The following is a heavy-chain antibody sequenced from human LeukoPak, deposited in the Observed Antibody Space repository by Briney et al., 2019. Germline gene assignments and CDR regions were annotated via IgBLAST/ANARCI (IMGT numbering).Heavy chain of an antibody. J-gene: IGHJ4*02. CDR3: ARGLDCRSTSCYLDN. CDR2: IKQDGSEK. V-gene: IGHV3-7*01. D-gene: IGHD2-2*01. Sequence: GGSLRLSCTASGFIFSNYWMTWVRQAPGKGLEWVANIKQDGSEKFYVDSVKGRFTISRDNAKNSLDLQINSLGAEDTAVYYCARGLDCRSTSCYLDNWGQGTLVTVSS. CDR1: GFIFSNYW.